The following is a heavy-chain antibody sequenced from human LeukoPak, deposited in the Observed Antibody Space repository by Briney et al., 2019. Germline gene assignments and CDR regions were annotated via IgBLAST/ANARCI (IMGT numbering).Heavy chain of an antibody. V-gene: IGHV2-5*01. D-gene: IGHD3-10*01. CDR2: IYWNDDK. Sequence: SGPTLGKPTQTLTLTCTFSGFSLSTSGVGVGWMRQPPGKALEWLALIYWNDDKRYSPSLKSGLTITKHTSKNQVVLTMTNMDPVDTATYYCAHDVGLFIFDYWGQGTLVTVSS. J-gene: IGHJ4*02. CDR3: AHDVGLFIFDY. CDR1: GFSLSTSGVG.